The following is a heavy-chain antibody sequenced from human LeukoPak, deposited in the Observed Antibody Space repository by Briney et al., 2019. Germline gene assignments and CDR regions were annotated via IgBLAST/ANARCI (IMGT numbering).Heavy chain of an antibody. CDR2: ISYDGSNK. Sequence: GGSLRLSCAASGFTFSSYAMHWVRQAPGKGLEWVAVISYDGSNKYYADSVKGRFTISRDNSKNTLYLQMNSLRAEDTAVYYCARARSTATVYFDYWGQGTLVTVSS. CDR1: GFTFSSYA. D-gene: IGHD4-17*01. CDR3: ARARSTATVYFDY. J-gene: IGHJ4*02. V-gene: IGHV3-30*04.